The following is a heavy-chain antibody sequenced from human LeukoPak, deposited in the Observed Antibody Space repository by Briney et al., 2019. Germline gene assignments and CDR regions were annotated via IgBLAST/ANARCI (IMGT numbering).Heavy chain of an antibody. CDR1: DDSITMYY. Sequence: SETLSLTCSVSDDSITMYYWTWIRQPPGKGLEWIGYVDHTGSTNFNPPLNGRVSISSDTTKSLFSLRLRSVTAADTAVYFCARGRVSSSAWYSTHYYYFYMDVWGKGTTVTVSS. D-gene: IGHD5/OR15-5a*01. V-gene: IGHV4-59*01. J-gene: IGHJ6*03. CDR2: VDHTGST. CDR3: ARGRVSSSAWYSTHYYYFYMDV.